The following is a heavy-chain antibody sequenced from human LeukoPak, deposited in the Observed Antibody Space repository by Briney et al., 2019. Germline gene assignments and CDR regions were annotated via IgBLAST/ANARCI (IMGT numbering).Heavy chain of an antibody. CDR1: GGSFSGYY. CDR3: ARLLSSGSEIDY. CDR2: IYYSGST. J-gene: IGHJ4*02. D-gene: IGHD6-19*01. Sequence: SETLSLTCAVYGGSFSGYYWSWIRQPPGKGLEWIGSIYYSGSTYYNPSLKSRVTISVDTSKNQFSLKLSSVTAADTAVYYCARLLSSGSEIDYWGQGTLVTVSS. V-gene: IGHV4-34*01.